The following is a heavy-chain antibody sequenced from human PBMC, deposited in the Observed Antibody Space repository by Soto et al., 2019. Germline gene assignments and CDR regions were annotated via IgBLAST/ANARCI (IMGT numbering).Heavy chain of an antibody. J-gene: IGHJ4*02. D-gene: IGHD1-1*01. CDR3: ARAGDGHHGVLDY. CDR1: GCTFTGYC. CDR2: INKDRNED. V-gene: IGHV3-7*01. Sequence: AGGSLRLSCAASGCTFTGYCMNWVRQAPGKGLEWVANINKDRNEDTLLDSMKGRFTNSRNNPKNPLFLQMNSLRVDDSAVYYYARAGDGHHGVLDYWGQGALVTVSS.